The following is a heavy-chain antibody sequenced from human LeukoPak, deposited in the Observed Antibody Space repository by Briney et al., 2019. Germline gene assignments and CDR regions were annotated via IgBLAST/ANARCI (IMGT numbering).Heavy chain of an antibody. D-gene: IGHD3-16*02. CDR2: INHSGST. V-gene: IGHV4-34*01. J-gene: IGHJ4*02. CDR3: ARDTDYDYVWGSYPGANFDY. CDR1: GGSFSGYY. Sequence: PSETLSLTCAVYGGSFSGYYWSWIRQPPGKGLEWIGEINHSGSTNYNPSLKSRVTISVDTSKNQFSLKLSSVTAADTAVYYCARDTDYDYVWGSYPGANFDYWGQGTLVAVSS.